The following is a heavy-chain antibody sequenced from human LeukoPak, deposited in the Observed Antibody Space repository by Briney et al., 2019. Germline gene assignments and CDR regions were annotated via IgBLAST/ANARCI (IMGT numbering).Heavy chain of an antibody. Sequence: SETLSLTCTVSGGSISSYYWSRIRQPPGKGLEWIGYIYYSGSTNYNPSLKSRVTISVDTSKNQFSLKLSSVTAADTAVYYCARDLGYSYGYVYWGQGTLVTVSS. V-gene: IGHV4-59*01. CDR3: ARDLGYSYGYVY. CDR1: GGSISSYY. J-gene: IGHJ4*02. D-gene: IGHD5-18*01. CDR2: IYYSGST.